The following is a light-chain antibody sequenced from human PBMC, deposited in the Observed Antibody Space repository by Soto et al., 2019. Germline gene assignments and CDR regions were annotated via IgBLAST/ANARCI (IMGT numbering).Light chain of an antibody. J-gene: IGKJ1*01. Sequence: DIQMTQSPSSLSASVGHRFTITCRASQTISSWLAWYQKKPGKAPKLLIYKASTLKSGVPSRLSGSGYGTEFTLTISSMKNDDFATYYCQHYNSYPEAFGQGTKVDIK. CDR3: QHYNSYPEA. V-gene: IGKV1-5*03. CDR2: KAS. CDR1: QTISSW.